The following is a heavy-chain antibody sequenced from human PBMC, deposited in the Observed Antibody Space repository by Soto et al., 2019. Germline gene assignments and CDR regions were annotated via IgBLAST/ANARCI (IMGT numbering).Heavy chain of an antibody. J-gene: IGHJ6*03. CDR1: GDSVSSNSAA. D-gene: IGHD1-7*01. Sequence: QVQLQESGPGLVKPSQTLSLTCAISGDSVSSNSAAWNWIRLSPSRGLEWLARTYYRSRWYNDYAVSVRTRITVNPDTSKNQFSLQLTSMTPEDTAVYYCAGTTSHQWYYMDVRGKGTTVTVSS. CDR2: TYYRSRWYN. CDR3: AGTTSHQWYYMDV. V-gene: IGHV6-1*01.